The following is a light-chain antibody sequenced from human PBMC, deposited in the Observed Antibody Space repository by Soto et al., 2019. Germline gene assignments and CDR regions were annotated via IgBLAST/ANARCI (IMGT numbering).Light chain of an antibody. J-gene: IGKJ3*01. CDR3: QQYNNWPFT. Sequence: ETVMTQSPATLSVSPGERAALSCRASQSLINKVAWYQQKPGQAPRLLIYSASTRATGIPARFSGSGSGTEFTLTISSLQSEDFAVYYCQQYNNWPFTFGPGTKVDIK. V-gene: IGKV3D-15*01. CDR2: SAS. CDR1: QSLINK.